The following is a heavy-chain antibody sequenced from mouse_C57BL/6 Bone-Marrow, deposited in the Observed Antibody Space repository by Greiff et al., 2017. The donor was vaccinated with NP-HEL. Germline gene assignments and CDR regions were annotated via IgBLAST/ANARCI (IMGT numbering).Heavy chain of an antibody. Sequence: EVQLQQSGAELVKPGASVKLSCTASGFNFKDYYMHWVKQRTEQGLEWIGRIDPEDGDTKYTPKFKGKATLTADTSSNTAYLQLSSLTSEDTAVYYCARGYRWALGYWGQGTSVTVSS. CDR3: ARGYRWALGY. CDR2: IDPEDGDT. D-gene: IGHD2-12*01. CDR1: GFNFKDYY. J-gene: IGHJ4*01. V-gene: IGHV14-2*01.